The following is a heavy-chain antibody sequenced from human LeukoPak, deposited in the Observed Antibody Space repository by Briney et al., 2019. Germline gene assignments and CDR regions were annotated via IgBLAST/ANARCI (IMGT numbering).Heavy chain of an antibody. Sequence: GGSLRLSCAASGFTFSSYAMSWVRQAPGKGLEWVSAISGSGGSTYYADSVTGRLTISRDNSKNTLYLQMNSLRADDTAVYYCVKDEGGVQLAYWGQGTLVTVSS. CDR3: VKDEGGVQLAY. CDR2: ISGSGGST. D-gene: IGHD1-1*01. V-gene: IGHV3-23*01. CDR1: GFTFSSYA. J-gene: IGHJ4*02.